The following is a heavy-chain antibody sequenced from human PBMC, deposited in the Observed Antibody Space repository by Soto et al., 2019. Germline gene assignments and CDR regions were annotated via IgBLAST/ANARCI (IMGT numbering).Heavy chain of an antibody. Sequence: ASVKVSCKASGYTFTSYAMHWVRQAPGQRLEWMGWINAGNGYTKYSQKFQGRVTITRDTSASTAYMELSSLRSEDTAVYYCARGGDDSSTTRCYMLDYWGQGTLGTV. D-gene: IGHD2-2*02. CDR2: INAGNGYT. CDR3: ARGGDDSSTTRCYMLDY. CDR1: GYTFTSYA. J-gene: IGHJ4*02. V-gene: IGHV1-3*01.